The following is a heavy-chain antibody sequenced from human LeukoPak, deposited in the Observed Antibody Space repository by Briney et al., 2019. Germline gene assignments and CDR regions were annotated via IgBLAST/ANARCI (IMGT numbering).Heavy chain of an antibody. Sequence: GGSLRLSCAASGFTFSSYSMNWVRQAPGRGLEWVSSISSSSSSYIYYADSVKGRFTISRDNSKNTLYLQMNSLRAEDTAVYYCAKDLKERWLQFSFDYWGQGTLVTVSS. J-gene: IGHJ4*02. CDR3: AKDLKERWLQFSFDY. V-gene: IGHV3-21*04. CDR1: GFTFSSYS. D-gene: IGHD5-24*01. CDR2: ISSSSSSYI.